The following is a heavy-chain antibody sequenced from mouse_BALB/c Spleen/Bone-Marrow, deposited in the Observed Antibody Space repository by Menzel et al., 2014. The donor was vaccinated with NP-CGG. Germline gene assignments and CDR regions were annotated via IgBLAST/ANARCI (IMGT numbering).Heavy chain of an antibody. V-gene: IGHV1-7*01. CDR3: ARWRDGYDSFAY. D-gene: IGHD2-2*01. CDR1: GYTFTSYW. Sequence: QVQLQQSGAELAKPGASVKMSCKASGYTFTSYWMHWVKQRPGQGLEWIGYINPSTGYTEYNQKFKDKATLTADKSSSTAYMQLSSLTSEDSAVYYCARWRDGYDSFAYWGQGTLVTVSA. J-gene: IGHJ3*01. CDR2: INPSTGYT.